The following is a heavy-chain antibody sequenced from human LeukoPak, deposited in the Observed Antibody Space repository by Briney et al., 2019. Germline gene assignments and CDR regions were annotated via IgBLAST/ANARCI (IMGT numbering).Heavy chain of an antibody. Sequence: SETLSLTCTVSGGSISSYYWSWIRQPPGKGLEWIGYIYYSGSTNYNPSLKSRVTISVDTSKNQFSLKLSSVTAADTAVYYCARDHPGGSYYAFDIWGQGTMVTVSS. CDR2: IYYSGST. CDR3: ARDHPGGSYYAFDI. CDR1: GGSISSYY. J-gene: IGHJ3*02. D-gene: IGHD1-26*01. V-gene: IGHV4-59*01.